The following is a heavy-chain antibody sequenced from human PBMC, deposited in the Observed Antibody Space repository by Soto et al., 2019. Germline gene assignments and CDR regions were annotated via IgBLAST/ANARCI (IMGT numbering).Heavy chain of an antibody. V-gene: IGHV2-5*04. Sequence: QITLKESGPPLVKPTQTLTLTCTFSGFSLNTSGVGVSWIRQPPGKALEWLALIYWEDDNRYSPSLRGRLTSANDTYRSQVVLSLTDVDSVDTGTYYCVRECLGIESHFDVWGPGTLVTVAS. CDR2: IYWEDDN. J-gene: IGHJ4*02. D-gene: IGHD7-27*01. CDR1: GFSLNTSGVG. CDR3: VRECLGIESHFDV.